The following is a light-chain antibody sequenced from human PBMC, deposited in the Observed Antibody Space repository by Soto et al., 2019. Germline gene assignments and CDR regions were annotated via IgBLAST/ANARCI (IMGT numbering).Light chain of an antibody. CDR3: AAWDDSLSGVV. Sequence: QSVLTQPPSASGTPGQRVTNSCSGSSSNIGRNYVYWYQQLPGTAPKLLIYRNNQRPSGVPDRFSGSKSGTSASLAISGLRSEDEADYYCAAWDDSLSGVVFGGGTKLTVL. V-gene: IGLV1-47*01. J-gene: IGLJ2*01. CDR1: SSNIGRNY. CDR2: RNN.